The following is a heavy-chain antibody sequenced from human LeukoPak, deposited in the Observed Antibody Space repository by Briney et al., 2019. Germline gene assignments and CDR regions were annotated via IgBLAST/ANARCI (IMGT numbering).Heavy chain of an antibody. J-gene: IGHJ6*02. CDR1: GGSFSGYY. CDR3: ASAGSSWYRNYYYYGMDV. D-gene: IGHD6-13*01. Sequence: KPSETLPLTCAVYGGSFSGYYWSWIRQPPGKGLEWIGEINHSGGTNYNPSLKSRVTISVDTSKNQFSLKLSSVTAADTAVYYCASAGSSWYRNYYYYGMDVWGQGTTGTVSS. V-gene: IGHV4-34*01. CDR2: INHSGGT.